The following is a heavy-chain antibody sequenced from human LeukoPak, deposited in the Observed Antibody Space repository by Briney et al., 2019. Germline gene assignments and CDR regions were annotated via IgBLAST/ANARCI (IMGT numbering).Heavy chain of an antibody. CDR2: IYHSGST. D-gene: IGHD5-24*01. CDR1: GYSISSGYD. V-gene: IGHV4-38-2*02. CDR3: ARRDGYNRAFDI. Sequence: SETLSLTCTVSGYSISSGYDWGWIRQPPGKGLEWIGSIYHSGSTYYNPSLKSRVTISVDTSKNQFSLKLSSVTAADTAVYYCARRDGYNRAFDIWGQGTMVTVSS. J-gene: IGHJ3*02.